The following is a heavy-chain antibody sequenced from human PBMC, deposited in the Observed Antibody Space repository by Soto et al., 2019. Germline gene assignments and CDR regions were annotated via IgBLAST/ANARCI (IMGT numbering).Heavy chain of an antibody. CDR1: GYTFTSYG. CDR3: ARGKGMYCTNGVCYSRWFDT. CDR2: ISAYNGNT. J-gene: IGHJ5*02. D-gene: IGHD2-8*01. Sequence: GASVKVSCKASGYTFTSYGISWVRQAPGQGLEWMGWISAYNGNTNYAQKLQGRVTMTTDTSTSTAYMELRSLRSDDTAVYYCARGKGMYCTNGVCYSRWFDTWGQGTLVTVSS. V-gene: IGHV1-18*04.